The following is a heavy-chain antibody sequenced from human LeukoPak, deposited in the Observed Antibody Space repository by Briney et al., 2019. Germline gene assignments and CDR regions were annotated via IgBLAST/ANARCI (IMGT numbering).Heavy chain of an antibody. D-gene: IGHD3-10*01. CDR2: IDTSGST. J-gene: IGHJ3*02. Sequence: SETLSLTCTASGGSISTGTYYWSWIRQRAGKGLEWIGRIDTSGSTNYNPSLKSRVTISVDTSKNQFSLKLNSVTAADTAVYYCARGDYYGSGSYYNSAFDIWGQGTMVTVSS. CDR3: ARGDYYGSGSYYNSAFDI. CDR1: GGSISTGTYY. V-gene: IGHV4-61*02.